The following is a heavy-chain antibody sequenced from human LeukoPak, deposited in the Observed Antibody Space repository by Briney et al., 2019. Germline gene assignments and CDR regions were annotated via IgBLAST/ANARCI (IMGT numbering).Heavy chain of an antibody. CDR3: ARDLRLNGGY. CDR2: IYSGGNT. D-gene: IGHD3-16*01. Sequence: GGPLRLSCAASGFSVSGNYVNWVRQAPGKGLEWVSVIYSGGNTDYADSVKGRFTVSRDNYKNTVYLQMNSLRAEDTAVYYCARDLRLNGGYWGQGTLVTVSS. V-gene: IGHV3-66*01. CDR1: GFSVSGNY. J-gene: IGHJ4*02.